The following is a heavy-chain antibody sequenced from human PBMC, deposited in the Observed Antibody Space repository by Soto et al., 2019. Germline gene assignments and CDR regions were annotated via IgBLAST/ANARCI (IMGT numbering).Heavy chain of an antibody. V-gene: IGHV4-4*07. CDR3: ARGEAAGVDYGSDL. CDR1: GGSISTYY. Sequence: SETLSLTCTFSGGSISTYYWSWIRQPAGKGLEWIGRVYTSGGTNYNPSLKSRGTMSRDTSKKQFYLSLSSVTAQDKAVYYCARGEAAGVDYGSDLWGQRTTGTVSS. CDR2: VYTSGGT. D-gene: IGHD6-13*01. J-gene: IGHJ6*02.